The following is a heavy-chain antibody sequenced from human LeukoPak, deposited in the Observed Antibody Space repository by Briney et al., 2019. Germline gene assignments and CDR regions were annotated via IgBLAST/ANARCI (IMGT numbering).Heavy chain of an antibody. CDR2: ISACNGNT. CDR1: GYTFTSYG. J-gene: IGHJ2*01. CDR3: ARDGDMATHECWYFDL. V-gene: IGHV1-18*01. D-gene: IGHD5-24*01. Sequence: ASVKVSCKASGYTFTSYGFSWVRQAPGQGLEWMGWISACNGNTNYAQKLQDRVTMTTDTFTSTAYMELRSLRSDDTAVYYCARDGDMATHECWYFDLWGRGTLVTVSS.